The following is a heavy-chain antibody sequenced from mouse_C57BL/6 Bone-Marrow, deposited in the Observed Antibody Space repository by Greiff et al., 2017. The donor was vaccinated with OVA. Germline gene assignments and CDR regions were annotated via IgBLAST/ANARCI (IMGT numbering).Heavy chain of an antibody. D-gene: IGHD1-1*01. CDR3: ARRDYYGTLDY. CDR2: INTNNGGT. V-gene: IGHV1-18*01. J-gene: IGHJ2*01. CDR1: GYTFTDYN. Sequence: VQLQQSGPELVKPGASVKIPCKASGYTFTDYNMDWVKQSHGKRLEWIGDINTNNGGTIYTQKVKGKATLTVDKSSSTAYMELRSLTSEDTAVYYCARRDYYGTLDYWGQGTTLTVSS.